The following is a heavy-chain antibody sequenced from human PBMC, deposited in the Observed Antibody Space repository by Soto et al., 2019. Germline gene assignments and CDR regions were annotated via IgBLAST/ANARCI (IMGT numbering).Heavy chain of an antibody. J-gene: IGHJ6*02. Sequence: ASVKVSCKASGYTFTSYAMHWVRQAPGQRLEWMGWINAGNGNTKYSQKFQGRVTITRDTSASTAYMELSSLRSEDTAVYYCAIELLTGYLYYYYGMDVWGQGTTVTVSS. CDR1: GYTFTSYA. CDR3: AIELLTGYLYYYYGMDV. CDR2: INAGNGNT. V-gene: IGHV1-3*01. D-gene: IGHD3-9*01.